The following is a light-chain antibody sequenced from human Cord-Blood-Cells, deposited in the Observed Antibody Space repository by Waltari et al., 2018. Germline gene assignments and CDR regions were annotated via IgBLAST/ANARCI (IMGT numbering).Light chain of an antibody. CDR1: QSISSW. CDR3: EQYNSYWT. J-gene: IGKJ1*01. Sequence: DIQMTQSPSTLSASVGDRVTITRRARQSISSWLAWYQQKPGKAPKLLIYDASSLESGVPSRFIGSGSGTEFTLTVSGLQPDDFATDYCEQYNSYWTFGQGTKVEIE. CDR2: DAS. V-gene: IGKV1-5*01.